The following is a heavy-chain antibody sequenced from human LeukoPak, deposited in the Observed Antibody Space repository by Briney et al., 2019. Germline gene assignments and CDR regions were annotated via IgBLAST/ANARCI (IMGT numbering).Heavy chain of an antibody. J-gene: IGHJ3*02. CDR1: GFTFSSYS. D-gene: IGHD3-22*01. CDR3: VNGQWLSGLPLGGGFDN. Sequence: PGGSLRLSCAASGFTFSSYSMNWVRQAPGKGLEWVAVISGSGADTYSADSVKGRFTISRDNSKNTLYLQMTNLRAEDTAIYYCVNGQWLSGLPLGGGFDNWGPGTMVTVSS. V-gene: IGHV3-23*01. CDR2: ISGSGADT.